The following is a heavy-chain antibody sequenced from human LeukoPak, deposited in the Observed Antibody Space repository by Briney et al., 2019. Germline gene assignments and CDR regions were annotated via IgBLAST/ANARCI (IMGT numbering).Heavy chain of an antibody. J-gene: IGHJ4*02. V-gene: IGHV3-64*01. CDR2: ISSNGGST. CDR3: AREYCTNGVCYKRFDY. Sequence: GGSLRLSCAGSGFTFSSYAMHWVRQAPGKGLEYVSGISSNGGSTYHANSVKGRFTISRDNSKNTLYLQMGSLRTEDMAVYYCAREYCTNGVCYKRFDYWGQGTLVTVSS. D-gene: IGHD2-8*01. CDR1: GFTFSSYA.